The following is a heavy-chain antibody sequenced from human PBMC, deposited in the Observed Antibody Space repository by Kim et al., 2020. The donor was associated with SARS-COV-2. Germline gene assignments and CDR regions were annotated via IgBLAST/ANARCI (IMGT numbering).Heavy chain of an antibody. Sequence: GGSLRLSCAASGFTFSSYAMSWVRQAPGKGLEWVSAISGSGGSTYYADSVKGRFTISRDNSKNTLYLQMNSLRAEDTAVYYCAKHLVGVRGPILPPRAYYYGMDVWGQGTTVTVSS. CDR3: AKHLVGVRGPILPPRAYYYGMDV. CDR1: GFTFSSYA. D-gene: IGHD3-10*01. J-gene: IGHJ6*02. CDR2: ISGSGGST. V-gene: IGHV3-23*01.